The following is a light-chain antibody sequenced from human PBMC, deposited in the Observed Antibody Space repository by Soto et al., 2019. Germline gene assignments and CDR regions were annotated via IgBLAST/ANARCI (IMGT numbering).Light chain of an antibody. CDR1: QSIRTD. Sequence: DIVIAQAPGTLAVSPGERATLSCRASQSIRTDLAWYQQKPGQGPRLLIYDASTRATGSPARFSGSGSGTEFTLTISSLQPEDFAVSYCQQYNNWPPWTFGQGTKVDIK. J-gene: IGKJ1*01. CDR3: QQYNNWPPWT. CDR2: DAS. V-gene: IGKV3D-15*01.